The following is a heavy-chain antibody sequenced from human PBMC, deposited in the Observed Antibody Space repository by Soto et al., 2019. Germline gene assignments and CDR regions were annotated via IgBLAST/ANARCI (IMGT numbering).Heavy chain of an antibody. V-gene: IGHV3-33*01. CDR3: ARDRSDIVVVPAAIDY. Sequence: GGSLRLSCAASGFTFSSYGMHWVRQAPGKGLEWVAVIWYDGSNKYYADSVKGRFTISRDNSKNTLYLQMNSLRAEDTAVYYCARDRSDIVVVPAAIDYWGQGTLVTVSS. J-gene: IGHJ4*02. D-gene: IGHD2-2*02. CDR2: IWYDGSNK. CDR1: GFTFSSYG.